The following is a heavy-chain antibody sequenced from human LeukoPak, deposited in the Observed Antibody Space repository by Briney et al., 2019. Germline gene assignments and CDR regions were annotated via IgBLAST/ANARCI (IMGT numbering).Heavy chain of an antibody. D-gene: IGHD3-22*01. Sequence: GGSLRLSCAASGFTFSNAWMSWVRQAPGKGLEWVGCIKSKTDGGTTDYAAPVKGRLTISRDDSKNTLYLQMNSLKTEDTAVYYCSYYYDSSGYKGPDYWGQGTLVTVSS. V-gene: IGHV3-15*01. CDR3: SYYYDSSGYKGPDY. J-gene: IGHJ4*02. CDR1: GFTFSNAW. CDR2: IKSKTDGGTT.